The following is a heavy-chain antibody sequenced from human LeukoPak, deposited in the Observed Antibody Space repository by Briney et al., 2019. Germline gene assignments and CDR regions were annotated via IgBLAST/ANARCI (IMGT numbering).Heavy chain of an antibody. J-gene: IGHJ6*03. CDR3: ARDRGSFVGSSWYSHHMDV. Sequence: SVKVSCKASGGTFSSYAISWVRQAPGQGLEWMGGIIPIFGTANYAQKFQGRVTITADESTSTAYMELSSLRSEDTAVYYCARDRGSFVGSSWYSHHMDVWGKGTTVTVSS. CDR2: IIPIFGTA. D-gene: IGHD6-13*01. V-gene: IGHV1-69*13. CDR1: GGTFSSYA.